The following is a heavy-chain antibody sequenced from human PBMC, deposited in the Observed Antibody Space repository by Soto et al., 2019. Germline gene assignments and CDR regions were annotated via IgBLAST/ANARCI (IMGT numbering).Heavy chain of an antibody. CDR1: GGTFSSYA. CDR2: IIPIFGTA. J-gene: IGHJ6*02. CDR3: ANITHQEYNWNSELWYYYYYGMDV. D-gene: IGHD1-7*01. Sequence: QVQLVQSGAEVKKPGSSVKVSCKASGGTFSSYAISWVRQAPGQGLEWMGGIIPIFGTANYAQKFQGRVTICADESMSTAYMELSSLRSDDTAVYYCANITHQEYNWNSELWYYYYYGMDVWAQGTTVTVSS. V-gene: IGHV1-69*01.